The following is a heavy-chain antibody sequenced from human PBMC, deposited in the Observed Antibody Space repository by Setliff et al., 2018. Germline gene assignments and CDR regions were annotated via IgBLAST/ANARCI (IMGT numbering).Heavy chain of an antibody. J-gene: IGHJ3*02. D-gene: IGHD3-16*01. CDR3: ARIAEYDTIDI. CDR2: VKIDGTTM. CDR1: GFTSSTCC. Sequence: GGSLRLSCSGFTSSTCCIQWVRQAPGQGLVWVARVKIDGTTMLNTDCVKGRFIISRDISKNTPYLQMGSLRAEDTAVYYCARIAEYDTIDIWGQGTMVTVSS. V-gene: IGHV3-74*03.